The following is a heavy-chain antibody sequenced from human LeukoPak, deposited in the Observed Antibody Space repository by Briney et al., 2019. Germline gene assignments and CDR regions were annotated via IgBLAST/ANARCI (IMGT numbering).Heavy chain of an antibody. V-gene: IGHV4-59*01. CDR2: FYYSGST. J-gene: IGHJ4*02. CDR1: GGSIGSYY. CDR3: ASSLGYFDY. Sequence: PSETLSLTCTVSGGSIGSYYWSWIRQPPGKGLEWIGYFYYSGSTNYNPSLKGRVTISVDTSKNQFSLKLSSVTAADTAVYYCASSLGYFDYWGQGTLVTVSS.